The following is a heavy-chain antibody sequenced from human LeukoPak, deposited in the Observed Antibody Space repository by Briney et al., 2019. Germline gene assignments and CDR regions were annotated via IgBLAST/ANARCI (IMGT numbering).Heavy chain of an antibody. V-gene: IGHV4-4*07. Sequence: SETLSLTCTVPGASISSYYWSWIRQPPGKGLEWIGRIYSSGSTTYNPSLKSRVTMSVDTSKNQFSLKVTSVTAADTAVYYCARDSGTTGEVKFDPWGQGTLVTVSS. CDR1: GASISSYY. D-gene: IGHD3-10*01. CDR2: IYSSGST. CDR3: ARDSGTTGEVKFDP. J-gene: IGHJ5*02.